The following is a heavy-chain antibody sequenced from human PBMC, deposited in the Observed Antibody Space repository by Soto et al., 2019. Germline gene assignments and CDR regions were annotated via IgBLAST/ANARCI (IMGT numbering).Heavy chain of an antibody. CDR1: GFTFSSYW. CDR3: ARGPIYYGMDV. CDR2: INSDGSST. J-gene: IGHJ6*02. V-gene: IGHV3-74*01. Sequence: GGSLRLSCAASGFTFSSYWMHWVRQAPGKGLVWVSRINSDGSSTSYADSVKGRFTISRDNAKNTLYLQMNSLRAEDTAVYYCARGPIYYGMDVWGQGTTVTVSS.